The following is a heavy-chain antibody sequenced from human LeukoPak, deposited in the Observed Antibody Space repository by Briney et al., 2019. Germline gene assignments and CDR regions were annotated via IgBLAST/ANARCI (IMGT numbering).Heavy chain of an antibody. J-gene: IGHJ3*02. CDR2: INHSGST. V-gene: IGHV4-34*01. Sequence: SETLSLTCAVYGGSFSGYYWSWIRQPPGKGLEWIGEINHSGSTNYNPSLKSRVTISVDTSKNQFSLRLSSVTAADTAVYYCARDLYSSRTNDAFVIWGQGTMLTISS. D-gene: IGHD6-13*01. CDR3: ARDLYSSRTNDAFVI. CDR1: GGSFSGYY.